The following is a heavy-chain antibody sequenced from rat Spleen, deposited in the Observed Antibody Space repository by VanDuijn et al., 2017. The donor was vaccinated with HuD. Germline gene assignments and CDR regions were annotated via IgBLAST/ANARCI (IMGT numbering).Heavy chain of an antibody. CDR2: IWGNGNA. V-gene: IGHV2-13*01. Sequence: QVQLKESGPGLVKPSLTLSLTCTVSGFSLSNYGVFWVRQPPGKGLEWMGVIWGNGNANYNSALKSRLSISRDTSKSQVFLKMNSLQTEDTAMDFCARGGYNYFDYWGQGVVVTVSS. D-gene: IGHD1-11*01. CDR3: ARGGYNYFDY. CDR1: GFSLSNYG. J-gene: IGHJ2*01.